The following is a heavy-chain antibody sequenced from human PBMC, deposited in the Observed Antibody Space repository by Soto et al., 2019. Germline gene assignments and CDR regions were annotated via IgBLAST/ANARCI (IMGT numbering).Heavy chain of an antibody. V-gene: IGHV3-23*01. Sequence: PGGSLRLSCVASGFNFSSYAMSWVRQAPGKGLEWVSAISGSGGSTYYADSVKGRFTISRDNSKNTLYLQMNSLRAEDTAVYYCAKGSEPGPYYYYGMDVWGQGTTVTVSS. J-gene: IGHJ6*02. D-gene: IGHD2-2*01. CDR2: ISGSGGST. CDR1: GFNFSSYA. CDR3: AKGSEPGPYYYYGMDV.